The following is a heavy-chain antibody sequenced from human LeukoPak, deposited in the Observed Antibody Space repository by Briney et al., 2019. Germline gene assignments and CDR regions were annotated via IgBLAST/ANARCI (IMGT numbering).Heavy chain of an antibody. CDR2: IKQDGSEK. J-gene: IGHJ4*02. CDR3: ARDDGQWLAFDY. D-gene: IGHD6-19*01. Sequence: GGSLRLSCVASGFPFSSYWMTWVRQAPGKGLEWVANIKQDGSEKYYVDSVKGRFTISRDNAKNSLYLQMNSLRDEDTAVYYCARDDGQWLAFDYWGQGTLVTVSS. CDR1: GFPFSSYW. V-gene: IGHV3-7*01.